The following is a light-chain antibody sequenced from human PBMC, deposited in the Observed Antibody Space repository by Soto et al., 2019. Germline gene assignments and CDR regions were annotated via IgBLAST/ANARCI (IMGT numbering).Light chain of an antibody. CDR3: SSYTSSSTLV. CDR1: SSDVGGYNY. J-gene: IGLJ2*01. CDR2: EVS. V-gene: IGLV2-14*01. Sequence: QSVLTQPASVSGSPGQSITISCTGTSSDVGGYNYVSWYQQHPGKAPKLMIYEVSNRPSGVSNRFSGSKSSNTASLTISGLQAEDEADYYCSSYTSSSTLVFGGGTKVTAL.